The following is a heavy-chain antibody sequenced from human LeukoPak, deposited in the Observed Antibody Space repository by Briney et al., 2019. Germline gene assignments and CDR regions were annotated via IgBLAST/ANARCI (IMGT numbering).Heavy chain of an antibody. D-gene: IGHD3-3*01. CDR1: GFTFTTYE. CDR3: VREGSSCYNFDY. V-gene: IGHV3-48*03. Sequence: PGGSLRLSCTASGFTFTTYEMHWVRQARGKGLEWISYISSSGRTMVYADSVKGRFTIYRDDDKNSLYLQMSSLRVEDTAVYYCVREGSSCYNFDYWGQGTLVTVPS. J-gene: IGHJ4*02. CDR2: ISSSGRTM.